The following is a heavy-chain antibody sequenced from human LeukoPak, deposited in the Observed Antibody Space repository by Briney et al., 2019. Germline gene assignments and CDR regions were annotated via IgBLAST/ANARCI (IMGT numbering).Heavy chain of an antibody. J-gene: IGHJ4*02. CDR1: GYNFINYW. CDR3: ARRRSYSSGWDY. Sequence: GESLKISCKGSGYNFINYWIGWVRQMPGKGLEWMGIIYPGDFDTRYSPSFQGQVTISADKSISTAYVQWTSLKASDTAMYYCARRRSYSSGWDYWGQGTLVTVSS. V-gene: IGHV5-51*01. D-gene: IGHD6-19*01. CDR2: IYPGDFDT.